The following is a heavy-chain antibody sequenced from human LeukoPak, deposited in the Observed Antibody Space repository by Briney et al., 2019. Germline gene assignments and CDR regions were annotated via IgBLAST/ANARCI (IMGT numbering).Heavy chain of an antibody. CDR1: GFTFSSYG. CDR2: IWYDGSNK. CDR3: ARGYYDSSGYYYYYYGMDV. Sequence: PGGSLRLSCAASGFTFSSYGMHWVRQAPGKGLEWVAVIWYDGSNKYYADSVKGRFTISRDNSKNTLYLQMNSLRAEDTAVYYCARGYYDSSGYYYYYYGMDVWGQGTTVTVSS. J-gene: IGHJ6*02. V-gene: IGHV3-33*01. D-gene: IGHD3-22*01.